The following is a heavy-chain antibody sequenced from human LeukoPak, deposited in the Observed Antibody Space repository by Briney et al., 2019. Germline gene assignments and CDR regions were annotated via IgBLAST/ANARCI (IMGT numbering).Heavy chain of an antibody. V-gene: IGHV1-69*05. CDR3: ARTLIAAAGPRTAEYFQH. Sequence: SVKVSCKASGGTFSSYAISWVRQAPGQGLEWMGGIIPIFGTANYAQKFQGRVTITTDESTSTAYMELSSLRSEDTAVYYCARTLIAAAGPRTAEYFQHWGQGTLVTVSS. J-gene: IGHJ1*01. CDR1: GGTFSSYA. CDR2: IIPIFGTA. D-gene: IGHD6-13*01.